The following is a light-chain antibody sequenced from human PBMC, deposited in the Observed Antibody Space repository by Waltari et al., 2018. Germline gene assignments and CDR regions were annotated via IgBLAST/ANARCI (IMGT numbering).Light chain of an antibody. CDR2: DAS. Sequence: TLSLSPGERATLSCRASQSISRFLAWYQQKPGQAPRLLIYDASTRATGIPDRFSGSGSGTDFSLTINRLEPEDIAVYYCQKYGSLPATFGQGTKVEIK. J-gene: IGKJ1*01. V-gene: IGKV3-20*01. CDR1: QSISRF. CDR3: QKYGSLPAT.